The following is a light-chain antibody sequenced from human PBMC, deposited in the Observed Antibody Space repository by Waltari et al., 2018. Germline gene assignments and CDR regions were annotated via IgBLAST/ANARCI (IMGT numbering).Light chain of an antibody. Sequence: QSVLTQPPSVSEAPRQRVTISCSGSRSNIRNNAVSWYQQLPGKAPKLLIYYDDLLPSGVSDRFSGSKSGTSASLAISGLQSDDEADYYCAVWDDNLNGVVFGGGTKLTVL. CDR1: RSNIRNNA. CDR2: YDD. V-gene: IGLV1-36*01. CDR3: AVWDDNLNGVV. J-gene: IGLJ2*01.